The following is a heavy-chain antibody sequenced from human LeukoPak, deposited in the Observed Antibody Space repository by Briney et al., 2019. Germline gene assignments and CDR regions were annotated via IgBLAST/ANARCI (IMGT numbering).Heavy chain of an antibody. J-gene: IGHJ4*02. D-gene: IGHD3-22*01. CDR3: ARIYYDSSGYYYYFDY. CDR2: IYFSGST. Sequence: PSETLSLTCTVSGGSISSSSYYWGWIRQPPGKGLEWIGSIYFSGSTYYNPSLKSRVTISVGTSKNQFSLKLSSVTAADTAVYYCARIYYDSSGYYYYFDYWGQGTLVTVSS. CDR1: GGSISSSSYY. V-gene: IGHV4-39*01.